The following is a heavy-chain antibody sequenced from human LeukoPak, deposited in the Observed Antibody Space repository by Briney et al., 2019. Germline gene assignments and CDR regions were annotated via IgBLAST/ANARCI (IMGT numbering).Heavy chain of an antibody. Sequence: SETLSLTCTVSGGSISSGSYYWSWIRQPAGKGLEWIGRIYTSGSTNYNPSLKSRVTISVDTSKNQFSLKLSSVTAADTAVYYCASSSQPYYDFWSGYPERYYYYMDVWGKGTTVTVSS. V-gene: IGHV4-61*02. CDR1: GGSISSGSYY. CDR3: ASSSQPYYDFWSGYPERYYYYMDV. J-gene: IGHJ6*03. CDR2: IYTSGST. D-gene: IGHD3-3*01.